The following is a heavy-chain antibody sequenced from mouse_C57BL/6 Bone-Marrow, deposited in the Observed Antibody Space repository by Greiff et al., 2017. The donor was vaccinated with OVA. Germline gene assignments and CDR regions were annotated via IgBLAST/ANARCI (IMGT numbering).Heavy chain of an antibody. Sequence: QVQLQQSGAELVRPGTSVKVSCKASGYAFTNYLIEWVKQRPGQGLEWIGDIYPGSGSTNYNEKFKSKATLTVDTSSSTAYMQLSSLTSEDAAVYDCASEDGSSFWYFDVWGTGTTVTVSA. CDR2: IYPGSGST. CDR1: GYAFTNYL. J-gene: IGHJ1*03. V-gene: IGHV1-54*01. D-gene: IGHD1-1*01. CDR3: ASEDGSSFWYFDV.